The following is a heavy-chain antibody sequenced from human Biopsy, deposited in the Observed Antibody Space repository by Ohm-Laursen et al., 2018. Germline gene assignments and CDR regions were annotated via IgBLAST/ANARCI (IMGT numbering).Heavy chain of an antibody. D-gene: IGHD2-8*01. CDR1: SYTFTDYN. V-gene: IGHV1-2*02. CDR3: ARDPLNGHKHFDY. Sequence: EASVTVSCKASSYTFTDYNIHWMRQAPGQGLEWLGYINCKTGATNYAQKFQGTVTMTKDTSISTAYLALGSLRSADTAIYYCARDPLNGHKHFDYWGQGSLVTVSS. CDR2: INCKTGAT. J-gene: IGHJ4*02.